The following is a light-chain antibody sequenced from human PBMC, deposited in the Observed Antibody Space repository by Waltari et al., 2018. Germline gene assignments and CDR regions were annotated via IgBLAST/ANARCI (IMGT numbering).Light chain of an antibody. CDR3: QQYDTYPWT. J-gene: IGKJ1*01. CDR1: QSIKSW. CDR2: KAS. Sequence: DIQMTQSPSTLSTSVGDRVPITCRASQSIKSWLAWYQQKPGKAPKLLNYKASSLESGVPSRFSGSESGTEFTLSIRGLQPDDFASYYCQQYDTYPWTFGQGTKVEIK. V-gene: IGKV1-5*03.